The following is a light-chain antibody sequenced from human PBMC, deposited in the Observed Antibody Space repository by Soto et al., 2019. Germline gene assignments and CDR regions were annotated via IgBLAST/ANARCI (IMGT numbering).Light chain of an antibody. CDR3: QESFNTPWT. CDR2: AAS. CDR1: QSISKY. Sequence: DIQMTQSPSSLSASVGDRVTIPCRASQSISKYLNCYQQKPGIAPKLLIYAASSLQSGVPSRFSGSGSGTDFTLTISSLQPEDFATYYCQESFNTPWTFGQGTKVEIK. J-gene: IGKJ1*01. V-gene: IGKV1-39*01.